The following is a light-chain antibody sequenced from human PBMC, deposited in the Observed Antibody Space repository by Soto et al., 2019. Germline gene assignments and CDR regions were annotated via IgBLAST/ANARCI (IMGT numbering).Light chain of an antibody. CDR3: QQYNKWPRT. CDR1: QSVSSN. V-gene: IGKV3-15*01. CDR2: GAS. Sequence: EIVMTQSPDTLSVSPGERATLSCRASQSVSSNLAWYQQKTGQAPRLLISGASTRATGVPARFSGSGSGTEFTLTISSLQSEDSAVYFCQQYNKWPRTFGQGTNVEI. J-gene: IGKJ1*01.